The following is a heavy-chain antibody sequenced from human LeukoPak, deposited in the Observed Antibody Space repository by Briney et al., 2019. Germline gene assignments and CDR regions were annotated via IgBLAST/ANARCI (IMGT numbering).Heavy chain of an antibody. V-gene: IGHV1-46*01. CDR1: GYTSTSYY. D-gene: IGHD3-3*01. Sequence: ASVKVSCKASGYTSTSYYMHWVRQAPGQGLEWMGIINPSGGSTSYAQKFQGRVTMTRDTSTSTVYMELSSLRSEDTAVYYCARNPPYYDFWSGYPDQNWFDPWGQGTLVTVSS. J-gene: IGHJ5*02. CDR2: INPSGGST. CDR3: ARNPPYYDFWSGYPDQNWFDP.